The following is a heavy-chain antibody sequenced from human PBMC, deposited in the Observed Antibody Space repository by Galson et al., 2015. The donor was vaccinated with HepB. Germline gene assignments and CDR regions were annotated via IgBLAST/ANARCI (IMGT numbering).Heavy chain of an antibody. D-gene: IGHD5-12*01. CDR1: GFTFSSYA. CDR2: ISGSGGST. V-gene: IGHV3-23*01. CDR3: AKANLRQWLRKVVGYFDY. J-gene: IGHJ4*02. Sequence: SLRLSCAASGFTFSSYAMSWVRQAPGKGLEWVSAISGSGGSTYYADSVKGRFTISRDNSKNTLYLQMNSLRAEDTAVYYCAKANLRQWLRKVVGYFDYWGQGTLVTVSS.